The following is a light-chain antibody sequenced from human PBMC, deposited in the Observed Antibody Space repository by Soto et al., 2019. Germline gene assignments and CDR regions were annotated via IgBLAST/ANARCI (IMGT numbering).Light chain of an antibody. CDR1: QSISNW. CDR3: QQYNNWPPWT. V-gene: IGKV1-5*01. Sequence: DIQMTQSPSTLSASVGDRVTITCRASQSISNWLAWYQQKPGKAPTLLIYDVSRLESGVPSRFSGSGSGTEFTLTISSLQSEDFAVYYCQQYNNWPPWTFGQGTRLEIK. CDR2: DVS. J-gene: IGKJ5*01.